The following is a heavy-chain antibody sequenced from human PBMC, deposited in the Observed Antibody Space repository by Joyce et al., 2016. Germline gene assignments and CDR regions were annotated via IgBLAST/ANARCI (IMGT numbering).Heavy chain of an antibody. D-gene: IGHD6-6*01. CDR2: IYWDDDK. CDR1: GFSLTPTEVG. J-gene: IGHJ4*02. CDR3: AHTYIGSPFDY. V-gene: IGHV2-5*02. Sequence: QITLKESGPTLVKPTQTLTLTCTFSGFSLTPTEVGVGWIRRPPGKALEWLAIIYWDDDKRYSPSLKSRLTIPKDSSKNQVVLRMTNMDPVDTGTYYCAHTYIGSPFDYWGQGTLVAVSS.